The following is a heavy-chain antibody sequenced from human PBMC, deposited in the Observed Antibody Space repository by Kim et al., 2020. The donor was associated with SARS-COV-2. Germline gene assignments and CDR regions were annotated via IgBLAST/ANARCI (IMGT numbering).Heavy chain of an antibody. CDR3: ARGGIMVRGVIIHHWYFDL. CDR1: GYTFTGYY. Sequence: ASVKVSCKASGYTFTGYYMHWVRQAPGQGLEWMGWINPNSGGTNYAQKFQGWVTMTRDTSISTAYMELSRLRSDDTAVYYCARGGIMVRGVIIHHWYFDLWGRGTLVTVSS. CDR2: INPNSGGT. D-gene: IGHD3-10*01. J-gene: IGHJ2*01. V-gene: IGHV1-2*04.